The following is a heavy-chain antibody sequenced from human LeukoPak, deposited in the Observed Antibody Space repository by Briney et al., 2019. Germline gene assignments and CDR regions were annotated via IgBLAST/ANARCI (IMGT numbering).Heavy chain of an antibody. CDR3: ARGTSWVDY. CDR2: IIPILGIA. CDR1: GYTFTGYY. J-gene: IGHJ4*02. V-gene: IGHV1-69*10. D-gene: IGHD2-2*01. Sequence: ASVKVSCKASGYTFTGYYMHGVRQAPGQGLEWMGWIIPILGIADYAQKFQGRVPITADKSTSTAYMELSSLRSEDTAVYYCARGTSWVDYWGQGTLVTVSS.